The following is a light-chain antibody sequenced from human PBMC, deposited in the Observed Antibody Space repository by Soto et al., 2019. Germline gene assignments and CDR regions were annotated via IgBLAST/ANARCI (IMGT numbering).Light chain of an antibody. CDR1: SSNIGAGYD. Sequence: QSVLTQPPSVSGAPGQRVTISCTGSSSNIGAGYDVHWYQQLPGTAPKLLIYGNSNRPSGVPDRFSGSKSGTSASLAITGLQAEDEADYYCQSYDSSRSGTGVVGGGTKLTVL. J-gene: IGLJ3*02. CDR3: QSYDSSRSGTGV. CDR2: GNS. V-gene: IGLV1-40*01.